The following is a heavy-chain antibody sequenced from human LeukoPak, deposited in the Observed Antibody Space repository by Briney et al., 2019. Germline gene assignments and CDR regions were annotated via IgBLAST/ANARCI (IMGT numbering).Heavy chain of an antibody. CDR3: ARDQPGGNFDY. J-gene: IGHJ4*02. D-gene: IGHD1-14*01. CDR2: IIPILGIA. V-gene: IGHV1-69*04. Sequence: GASVKVSCKASGGTFSSYAISWVRQAPGQGLEWMGRIIPILGIANYAQKFQGRVTITADKSTSTAYMELSSLRSEDTAVYYCARDQPGGNFDYWGQGTLVTVSS. CDR1: GGTFSSYA.